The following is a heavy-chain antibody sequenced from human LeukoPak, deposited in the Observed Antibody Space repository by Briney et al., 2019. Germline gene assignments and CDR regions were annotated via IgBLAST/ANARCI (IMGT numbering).Heavy chain of an antibody. V-gene: IGHV1-2*02. Sequence: AASVKVSCKASGYTFIAYYMHWVRQAPGQGLEWMGWVNPASGGTNYAQKFQGRVTMTRDTSIATAYMELNELTSDDTAVYYCTGQKDPRPIDYWGQGTLVTVSS. CDR1: GYTFIAYY. J-gene: IGHJ4*02. CDR2: VNPASGGT. CDR3: TGQKDPRPIDY.